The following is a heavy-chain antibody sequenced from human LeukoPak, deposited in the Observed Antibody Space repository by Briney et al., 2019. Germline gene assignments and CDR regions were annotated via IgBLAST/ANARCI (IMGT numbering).Heavy chain of an antibody. CDR2: INPSGGST. CDR3: ARDWDSSGWLDGPFYFDY. Sequence: ASVKVSCKASGYTFTSYYMHWVRQAPGQGLEWMGIINPSGGSTSYAQKFQGRVTMTRDTSTSTVYMELSSLRSEDTAVYYCARDWDSSGWLDGPFYFDYWGQGTLVTASS. J-gene: IGHJ4*02. CDR1: GYTFTSYY. V-gene: IGHV1-46*01. D-gene: IGHD6-19*01.